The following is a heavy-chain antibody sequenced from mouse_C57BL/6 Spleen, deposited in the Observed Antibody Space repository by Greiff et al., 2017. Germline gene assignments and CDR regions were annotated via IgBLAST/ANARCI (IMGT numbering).Heavy chain of an antibody. D-gene: IGHD5-1*01. CDR3: AREYPYYYSMDY. Sequence: QVQLQQPGAELVRPGSSVKLSCKASGYTFTSYWMHWVKQRPIQGLEWIGNIDPSDSDTHYNQKFKDKATLTVDKSSSTAYMQLSSLTSEDSAVYYCAREYPYYYSMDYWGQGTSVTVSS. CDR2: IDPSDSDT. V-gene: IGHV1-52*01. CDR1: GYTFTSYW. J-gene: IGHJ4*01.